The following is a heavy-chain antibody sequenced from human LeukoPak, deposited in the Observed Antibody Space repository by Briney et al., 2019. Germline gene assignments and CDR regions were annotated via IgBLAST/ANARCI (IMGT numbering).Heavy chain of an antibody. V-gene: IGHV4-38-2*02. CDR1: GYSISSGYY. D-gene: IGHD1-14*01. J-gene: IGHJ4*02. Sequence: PSETLSLTCSVSGYSISSGYYWGWIRQPPGKGLEWIGCFHHSGTTDYNPSLKSRVTISVDTSKNQYSLKRSSVTAADTAVFCCARDFTDTTGPTYWGQGALVTVSS. CDR2: FHHSGTT. CDR3: ARDFTDTTGPTY.